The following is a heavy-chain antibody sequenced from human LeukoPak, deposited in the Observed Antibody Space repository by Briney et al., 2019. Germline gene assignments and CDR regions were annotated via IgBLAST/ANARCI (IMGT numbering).Heavy chain of an antibody. J-gene: IGHJ4*02. Sequence: GGSLRLSCAASGFTFSSYWMSWVRQAPGKGLEWVANIKQDGSEKYYVDSVKGRFTISRDNAKNSLYLQMNSLGAEDTAVYYCASTYCGGDCYWVDYWGQGTLVIVSS. D-gene: IGHD2-21*01. CDR3: ASTYCGGDCYWVDY. CDR1: GFTFSSYW. CDR2: IKQDGSEK. V-gene: IGHV3-7*01.